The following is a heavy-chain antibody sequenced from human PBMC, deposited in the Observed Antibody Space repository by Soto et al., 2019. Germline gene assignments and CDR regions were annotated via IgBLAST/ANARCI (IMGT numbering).Heavy chain of an antibody. J-gene: IGHJ3*02. Sequence: ASVKVSCKASGGTFSSYAISWVRQAPGQGLEWMGWIIAYNGNTNYAQKLQGRVTMTADTSTSTAYMELRSLRSDDTAVYYCARDTVLGYCSGGSCYDDAFDIWGQGTMVTVSS. V-gene: IGHV1-18*01. CDR2: IIAYNGNT. D-gene: IGHD2-15*01. CDR3: ARDTVLGYCSGGSCYDDAFDI. CDR1: GGTFSSYA.